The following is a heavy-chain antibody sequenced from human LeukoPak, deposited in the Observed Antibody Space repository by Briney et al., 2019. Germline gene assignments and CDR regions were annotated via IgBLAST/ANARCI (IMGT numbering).Heavy chain of an antibody. CDR3: ARISIVGATWDY. D-gene: IGHD1-26*01. CDR1: GYTCTGYY. J-gene: IGHJ4*02. CDR2: INPNSGGT. Sequence: GASVKVSCKASGYTCTGYYMHWVRQAPGQGLEWMGWINPNSGGTNYAQKFQGRVTMTRDTSISTAYMELSRLRSDDTAVYYCARISIVGATWDYWGQGTLVTVSS. V-gene: IGHV1-2*02.